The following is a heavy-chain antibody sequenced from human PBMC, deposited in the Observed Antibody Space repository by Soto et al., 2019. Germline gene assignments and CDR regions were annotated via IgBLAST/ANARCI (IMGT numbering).Heavy chain of an antibody. D-gene: IGHD3-10*01. CDR2: ISSSSSYI. CDR1: GFTFSSYS. J-gene: IGHJ3*02. Sequence: PGGSLRLSCAASGFTFSSYSMNWVRQAPGKGLEWVSSISSSSSYIYYADSVKGRFTISRDNAKNSLYLQMNSLRAEDTAVYYCAREAYYGSGSIPAFDIWGQGTMVTVSS. V-gene: IGHV3-21*01. CDR3: AREAYYGSGSIPAFDI.